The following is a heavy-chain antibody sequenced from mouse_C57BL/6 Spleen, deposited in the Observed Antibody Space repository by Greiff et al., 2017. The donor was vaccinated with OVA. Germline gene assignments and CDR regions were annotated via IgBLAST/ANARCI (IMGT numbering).Heavy chain of an antibody. CDR2: LSDGGSYT. CDR1: GFTFSSYA. D-gene: IGHD2-4*01. J-gene: IGHJ4*01. V-gene: IGHV5-4*03. CDR3: ARVGDYDEGGYYYAMDY. Sequence: EVKLMESGGGLVKPGGSLKLSCAASGFTFSSYAMSWVRQTPEKRLEWVATLSDGGSYTYYPDNVKGRFTISRDNAKNNLYLQMSHLKSEDTAMYYCARVGDYDEGGYYYAMDYWGQGTSGTVSS.